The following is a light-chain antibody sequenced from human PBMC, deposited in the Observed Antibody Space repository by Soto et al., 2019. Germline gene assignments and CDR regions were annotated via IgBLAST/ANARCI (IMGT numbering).Light chain of an antibody. CDR3: QQRSNWPT. J-gene: IGKJ5*01. Sequence: EIVLTQSPATVSLSPGERATLSCRASQSVSSYLAWYQQKSGQAPRLLIYDASNRATGIPARFSGSGSGTDFTLTISSLEPEDFAVYYCQQRSNWPTFGQGTRLEIK. CDR2: DAS. V-gene: IGKV3-11*01. CDR1: QSVSSY.